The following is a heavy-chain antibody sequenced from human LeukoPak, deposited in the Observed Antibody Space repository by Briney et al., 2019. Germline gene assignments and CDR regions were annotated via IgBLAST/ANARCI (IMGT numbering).Heavy chain of an antibody. V-gene: IGHV1-69*13. CDR2: IIPIFGTA. J-gene: IGHJ4*02. Sequence: GASVKVSCKASGGTFSSYAISWVRQAPGQGLEWMGGIIPIFGTANYAQKFQGRVTITADESTSTAYMELSSLRSEDTAVYYCARVPGRWLQYYFDYWGQGTLVTVSS. CDR3: ARVPGRWLQYYFDY. D-gene: IGHD5-24*01. CDR1: GGTFSSYA.